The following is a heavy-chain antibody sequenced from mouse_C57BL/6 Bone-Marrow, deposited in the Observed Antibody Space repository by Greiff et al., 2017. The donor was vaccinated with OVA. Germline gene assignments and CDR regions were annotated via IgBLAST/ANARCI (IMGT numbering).Heavy chain of an antibody. CDR2: IDPSDSET. Sequence: QVQLQQPGAELVRPGSSVKLSCKASGYTFTSYWMHWVKQRPIQGLEWIGNIDPSDSETHYTQKFKDKATLTVDKSSSTAYMQLSSLTSEDSAVYYGARYSFAYWGQGTLVTVSA. CDR3: ARYSFAY. J-gene: IGHJ3*01. CDR1: GYTFTSYW. V-gene: IGHV1-52*01.